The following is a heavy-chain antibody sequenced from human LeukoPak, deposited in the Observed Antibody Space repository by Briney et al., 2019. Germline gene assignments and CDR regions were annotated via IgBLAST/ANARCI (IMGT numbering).Heavy chain of an antibody. CDR1: GGSISSYY. Sequence: SETLSLTCTVTGGSISSYYWSWIRQPPGKGLEWIGYIYYSGSTNYNPSLKSRVTISVDTSKNQFSLKLSSVTAADTAVYYCARGYYYDSSGYSNYFDYWGQGTLVTVSS. J-gene: IGHJ4*02. CDR3: ARGYYYDSSGYSNYFDY. CDR2: IYYSGST. D-gene: IGHD3-22*01. V-gene: IGHV4-59*01.